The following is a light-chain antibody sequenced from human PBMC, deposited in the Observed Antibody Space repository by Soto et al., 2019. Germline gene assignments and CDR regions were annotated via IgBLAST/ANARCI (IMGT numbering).Light chain of an antibody. J-gene: IGKJ1*01. CDR3: QQYDSLPRA. Sequence: VLTQSRAPLSLSPVKRSTLSCRGVQSFVSSHLAWYQQRPGQAPRLLIYGASSRATGISDRFTGSGSGADFTLTITRLEPEDFAVYYCQQYDSLPRAFGQGTKVDIK. V-gene: IGKV3-20*01. CDR1: QSFVSSH. CDR2: GAS.